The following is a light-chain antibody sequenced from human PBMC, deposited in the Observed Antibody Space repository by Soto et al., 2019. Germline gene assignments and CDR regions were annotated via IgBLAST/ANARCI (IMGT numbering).Light chain of an antibody. CDR1: QGIGND. CDR2: AAS. J-gene: IGKJ1*01. CDR3: LQHNSSPRT. Sequence: DIQMTQSPSSLSASVGDRVTITCRASQGIGNDLGWYQQKPGTAPKRLIYAASSLQSGVPSRFSGSGSGTEFTLTISSLQPEDFATYYCLQHNSSPRTFGQGTKVDFK. V-gene: IGKV1-17*01.